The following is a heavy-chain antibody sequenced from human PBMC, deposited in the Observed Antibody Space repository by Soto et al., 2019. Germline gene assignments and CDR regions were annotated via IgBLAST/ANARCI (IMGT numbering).Heavy chain of an antibody. V-gene: IGHV1-8*01. D-gene: IGHD6-6*01. CDR3: ARSSSSADYYYNDLDV. J-gene: IGHJ6*02. CDR2: MNPNSGNS. Sequence: ASVKVSCKTSGYIFTSSDINWVRQATGRGLEYMGRMNPNSGNSAYAQQFQGRVTMTRNTSISTAYMRLSGLRSEDTAIYYCARSSSSADYYYNDLDVWGQGTTVTVS. CDR1: GYIFTSSD.